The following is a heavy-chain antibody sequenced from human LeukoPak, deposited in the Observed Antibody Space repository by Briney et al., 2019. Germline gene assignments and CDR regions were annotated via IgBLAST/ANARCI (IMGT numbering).Heavy chain of an antibody. Sequence: ASVKVSCKASGYTFTDYTIHWVRQAPGQTLEWMGWINSAYSNTKYSQKFQGKVTITSDTSASTAYMEVRSLTSEDTAIYYCARDSYMAAADTWFDPWGQGTLVTVSS. CDR2: INSAYSNT. CDR1: GYTFTDYT. D-gene: IGHD6-13*01. CDR3: ARDSYMAAADTWFDP. V-gene: IGHV1-3*01. J-gene: IGHJ5*02.